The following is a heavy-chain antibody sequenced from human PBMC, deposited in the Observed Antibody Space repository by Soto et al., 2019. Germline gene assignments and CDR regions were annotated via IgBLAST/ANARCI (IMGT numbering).Heavy chain of an antibody. CDR1: GYTFTNYY. J-gene: IGHJ4*02. CDR3: ARSFPHYYDSSGYFEY. CDR2: INPSGGST. V-gene: IGHV1-46*01. D-gene: IGHD3-22*01. Sequence: QVQLVQSGAEVKKPGASVKVSCKTSGYTFTNYYMHWVRQAPGQGLEWMGIINPSGGSTSYAQKFQGRVTMTRDTSTSTVYMELSSLRSEDTAVYYCARSFPHYYDSSGYFEYWGQGTLVTVSS.